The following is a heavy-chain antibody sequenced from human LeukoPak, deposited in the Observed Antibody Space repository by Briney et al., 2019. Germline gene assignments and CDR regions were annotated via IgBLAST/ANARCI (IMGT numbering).Heavy chain of an antibody. CDR2: IRQDGSEK. CDR3: ARAGYYGDDAFDL. D-gene: IGHD2/OR15-2a*01. Sequence: PGGSLRLPCAGSGFTIGSYWMSWVRQAPGKGLEWVANIRQDGSEKYYVDSVKGRLTISRDNAKNSLYLQMNSLRAEDMGIYYCARAGYYGDDAFDLWGQGTMVTVSS. V-gene: IGHV3-7*01. J-gene: IGHJ3*01. CDR1: GFTIGSYW.